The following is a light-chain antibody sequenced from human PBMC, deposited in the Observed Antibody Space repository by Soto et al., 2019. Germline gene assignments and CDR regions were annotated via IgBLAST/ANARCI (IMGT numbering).Light chain of an antibody. CDR2: DAS. V-gene: IGKV1-5*01. Sequence: DIQMTQSPSTLSASVGDRVTITCRASQSISKWLAWYRQKPGKAPNLLIYDASTLESGVPSRFSGTGSGTEFTLTITGLQPDDFATYYCQQYDSYSPYTFGQGTKLEIK. CDR3: QQYDSYSPYT. CDR1: QSISKW. J-gene: IGKJ2*01.